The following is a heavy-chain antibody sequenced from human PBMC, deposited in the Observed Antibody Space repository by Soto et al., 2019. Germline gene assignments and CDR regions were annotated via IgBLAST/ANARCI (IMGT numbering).Heavy chain of an antibody. CDR2: INPDGNVG. J-gene: IGHJ4*02. Sequence: GGSLRLSCVGSGFTFSTYWMNWVRQAPGKGLEWVANINPDGNVGTYVDSVRGRFTTSRDNAKNSLYLQMNSLRAEDTAVYYCAKDRYSSSWYYFDYWGQGTLVTVSS. V-gene: IGHV3-7*03. D-gene: IGHD6-13*01. CDR1: GFTFSTYW. CDR3: AKDRYSSSWYYFDY.